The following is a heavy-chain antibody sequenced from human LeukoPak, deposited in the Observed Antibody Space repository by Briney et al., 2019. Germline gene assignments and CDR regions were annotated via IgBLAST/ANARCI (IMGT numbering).Heavy chain of an antibody. D-gene: IGHD6-6*01. V-gene: IGHV4-38-2*02. J-gene: IGHJ3*02. CDR2: IYHSGST. CDR1: GYSISSGYY. Sequence: PSETLSLTCTVSGYSISSGYYWGWIRQPPGKGLEWIGSIYHSGSTYYNPSLKSRVTISVDTSKNQFSLRLSSVTAADTAVYYCARLTRGIAARRDAFDIWGQGTMVTVSS. CDR3: ARLTRGIAARRDAFDI.